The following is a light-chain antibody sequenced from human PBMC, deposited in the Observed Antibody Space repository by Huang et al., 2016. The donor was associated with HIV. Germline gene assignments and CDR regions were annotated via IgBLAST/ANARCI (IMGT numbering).Light chain of an antibody. CDR2: AAS. CDR3: QQYKSYPPT. V-gene: IGKV1-16*02. Sequence: DIQMTQSPSSLSASVGDSVTITCRASRGISNSVAWFQQKPGKDPKSLIYAASSLQSGVPSKFSGDGSGTDSTLTISSLQPGDFATYYRQQYKSYPPTFGGGTKVEIK. J-gene: IGKJ4*01. CDR1: RGISNS.